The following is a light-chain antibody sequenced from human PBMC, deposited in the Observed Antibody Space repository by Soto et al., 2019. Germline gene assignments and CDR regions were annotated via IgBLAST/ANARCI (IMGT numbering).Light chain of an antibody. CDR2: DVS. V-gene: IGLV2-14*01. J-gene: IGLJ1*01. Sequence: QSALTQPASVSGSPGQSITISCTGTSSDVGGYNYVSWYQQHPGKAPKLMIYDVSNRPSGVSNRFSGSKSGNTASLTISGLQAEDEADYYCSSLGGDVFGTGTKLTVL. CDR1: SSDVGGYNY. CDR3: SSLGGDV.